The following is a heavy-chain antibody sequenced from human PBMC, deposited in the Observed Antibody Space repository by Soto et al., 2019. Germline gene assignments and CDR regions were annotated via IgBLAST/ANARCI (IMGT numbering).Heavy chain of an antibody. D-gene: IGHD2-2*01. CDR2: INPIFGTA. CDR1: GYTFTSYY. J-gene: IGHJ4*02. CDR3: AREGLRGYCSSTSCYLEWPLLDREAAKPYYFDY. Sequence: GASVKVSCKTSGYTFTSYYMHWVRQAPGQGLEWMGWINPIFGTANYAQKFQGRVTITADESTSTAYMELSSLRSEDTAVYYCAREGLRGYCSSTSCYLEWPLLDREAAKPYYFDYWGQGTLVTVSS. V-gene: IGHV1-69*13.